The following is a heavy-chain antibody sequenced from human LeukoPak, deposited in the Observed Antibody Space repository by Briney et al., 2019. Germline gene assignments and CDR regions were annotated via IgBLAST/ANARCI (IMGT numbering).Heavy chain of an antibody. Sequence: GGSLRLSCAASGFTFSSCGMHWVRQAPGKGLEWVAVIWYDGSNKYYADSVKGRFTISRDNSKNTLYLQMNSLRAEDTAVYYCARDLYGDYGLGNFDYWGQGTLVTVSS. V-gene: IGHV3-33*01. CDR3: ARDLYGDYGLGNFDY. CDR1: GFTFSSCG. D-gene: IGHD4-17*01. CDR2: IWYDGSNK. J-gene: IGHJ4*02.